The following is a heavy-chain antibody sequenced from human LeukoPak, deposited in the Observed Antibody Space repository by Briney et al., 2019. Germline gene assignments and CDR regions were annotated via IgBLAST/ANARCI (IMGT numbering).Heavy chain of an antibody. Sequence: SVKVSCKASRGTFSSYGISWVRQAPGQGLEWKGGVIAIFGRVKYGQKFQGRAKITTDESTSTAYMELSSLTSEDTGVYYCARGELGDRSGFSFFDYWGQGTLVTVSS. CDR1: RGTFSSYG. D-gene: IGHD3-22*01. V-gene: IGHV1-69*05. CDR3: ARGELGDRSGFSFFDY. CDR2: VIAIFGRV. J-gene: IGHJ4*02.